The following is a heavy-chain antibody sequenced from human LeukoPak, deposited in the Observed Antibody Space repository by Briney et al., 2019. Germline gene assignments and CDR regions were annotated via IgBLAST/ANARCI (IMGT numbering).Heavy chain of an antibody. CDR1: GFTFSSYA. D-gene: IGHD4-17*01. Sequence: GGSLRLSCAASGFTFSSYAMSWVRQAPGKGLEWISAVSGSGDNTYYADSVKGRFTISRDNSKNTLSPQMNSLRAEDTAVYYCAKDLNYGDYEGGTNFDYWGQGTLVTVSS. V-gene: IGHV3-23*01. CDR3: AKDLNYGDYEGGTNFDY. CDR2: VSGSGDNT. J-gene: IGHJ4*02.